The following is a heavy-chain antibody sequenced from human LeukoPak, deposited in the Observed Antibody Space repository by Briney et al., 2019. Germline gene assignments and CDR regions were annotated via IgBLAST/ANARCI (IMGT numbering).Heavy chain of an antibody. CDR2: NDYSGST. V-gene: IGHV4-59*11. Sequence: SETLSLTCIVSGGPISTHYWSWSRQPPGKGLEWIGYNDYSGSTNYNPSLKSRVTISVDTSKNQFSLKLNSVTAADTTVYYCARGATFRGTYYMDVWGKGTTVTVSS. J-gene: IGHJ6*03. D-gene: IGHD3-10*01. CDR3: ARGATFRGTYYMDV. CDR1: GGPISTHY.